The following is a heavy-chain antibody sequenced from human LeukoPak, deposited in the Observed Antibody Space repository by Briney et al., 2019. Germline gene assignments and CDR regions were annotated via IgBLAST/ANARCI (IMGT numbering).Heavy chain of an antibody. CDR1: GFTFSSYG. Sequence: TGGSLRLSCAAPGFTFSSYGMHWVRQAPGKGLEWVAVIWYDGSNKYYADSVKGRFTISRDNSKNTLYLQMNSLRAEDTAVYYCARGVVVVAAGAFDIWGQGTMVTVSS. J-gene: IGHJ3*02. CDR2: IWYDGSNK. CDR3: ARGVVVVAAGAFDI. D-gene: IGHD2-15*01. V-gene: IGHV3-33*01.